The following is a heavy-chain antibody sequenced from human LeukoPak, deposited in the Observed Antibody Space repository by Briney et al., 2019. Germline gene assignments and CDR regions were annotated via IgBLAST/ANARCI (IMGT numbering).Heavy chain of an antibody. CDR2: IWDDGNNK. Sequence: GGSLRLSCAASGFSFSNHGMHWVRQASGKRLEWVAVIWDDGNNKRYANSVNGRFTISRDNSENTLYLQMNGLTAEDTAMYYCARDSYQDYYGRFDPWGQGTLVTVSS. CDR3: ARDSYQDYYGRFDP. D-gene: IGHD3-10*01. J-gene: IGHJ5*02. V-gene: IGHV3-33*01. CDR1: GFSFSNHG.